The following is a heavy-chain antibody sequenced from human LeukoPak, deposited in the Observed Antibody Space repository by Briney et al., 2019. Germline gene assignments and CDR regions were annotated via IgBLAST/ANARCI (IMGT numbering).Heavy chain of an antibody. J-gene: IGHJ6*02. D-gene: IGHD3-10*01. CDR2: ISWNSGSI. V-gene: IGHV3-9*01. CDR1: GFTFDDYA. Sequence: PGGSLRLSCAASGFTFDDYAMHWVRQAPGKGLEWVSGISWNSGSIGYADSVKGRFTISRDNAKNSLYLQMNSLRAEDTALYYCAKAPHARLWFGELFPGFIDYYGMDVWGQGTTVTVSS. CDR3: AKAPHARLWFGELFPGFIDYYGMDV.